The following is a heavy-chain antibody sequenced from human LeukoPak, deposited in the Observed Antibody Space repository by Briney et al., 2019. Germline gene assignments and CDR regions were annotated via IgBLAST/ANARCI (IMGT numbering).Heavy chain of an antibody. V-gene: IGHV1-46*01. CDR3: ARDLSYDSSGDYYALDY. J-gene: IGHJ4*02. CDR1: GYTFTSYY. CDR2: INPSGGST. Sequence: ASVKVSCKASGYTFTSYYMKWVRQAPGHGLEWMGIINPSGGSTSYAQKFQGRVTMTRDTSTSTVYMELSSLRSEDTAVYYCARDLSYDSSGDYYALDYWGQGTLVTVSS. D-gene: IGHD3-22*01.